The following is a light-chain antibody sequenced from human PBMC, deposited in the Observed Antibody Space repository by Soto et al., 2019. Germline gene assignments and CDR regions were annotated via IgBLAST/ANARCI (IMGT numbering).Light chain of an antibody. CDR3: CSYVDSSTVYV. Sequence: QSALTQPASVSGSPGQSITISCTGTSSDVGSYNLVSWYQRHPGKVPKLMIYEGSKRPSGVSNRFSVSRSGNTASLTISGIQAEEEADYYCCSYVDSSTVYVFGTGTKVTV. V-gene: IGLV2-23*01. CDR2: EGS. CDR1: SSDVGSYNL. J-gene: IGLJ1*01.